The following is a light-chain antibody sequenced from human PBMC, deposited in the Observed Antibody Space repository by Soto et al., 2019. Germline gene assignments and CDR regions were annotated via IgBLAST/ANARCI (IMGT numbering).Light chain of an antibody. CDR2: NVS. J-gene: IGKJ1*01. V-gene: IGKV2-30*01. CDR1: QSLVDSDGNTY. CDR3: IEGTQCPPLK. Sequence: DVVLTQSPLSLSVTLGQPASISCRSSQSLVDSDGNTYLNWFQQRPGQSPRRLIYNVSNRDSGVPARFSGSGSDTALPIKLSKAEAEDVGVYCCIEGTQCPPLKFGQETKVEIK.